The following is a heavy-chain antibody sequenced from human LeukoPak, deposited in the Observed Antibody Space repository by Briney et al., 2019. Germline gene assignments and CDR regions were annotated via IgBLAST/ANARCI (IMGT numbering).Heavy chain of an antibody. CDR3: AKGDYGGDFRYFDY. D-gene: IGHD4-23*01. Sequence: PGGSLRLSCAASGFTFSSYSMNWVRQGPGRGLEWVSAISGHGDSTYYADSVKGRFTISRDNSKNTLFLQMSSLRAEDTAVYYCAKGDYGGDFRYFDYWGQGTLVTVSS. V-gene: IGHV3-23*01. J-gene: IGHJ4*02. CDR1: GFTFSSYS. CDR2: ISGHGDST.